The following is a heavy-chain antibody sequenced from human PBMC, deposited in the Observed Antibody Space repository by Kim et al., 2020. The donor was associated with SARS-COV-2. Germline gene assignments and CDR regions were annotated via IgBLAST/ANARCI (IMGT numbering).Heavy chain of an antibody. D-gene: IGHD5-12*01. CDR2: NNSDGSST. V-gene: IGHV3-74*01. Sequence: GGSLRLSCAASGFTFSSYWMHWVRQGPWKGLVWVSRNNSDGSSTSYADSVKGRFTISRDNARNTVYLQMNNLRAEDTAVYYCASPVRSAWIIDHWGQGSLVTVSS. CDR1: GFTFSSYW. CDR3: ASPVRSAWIIDH. J-gene: IGHJ4*02.